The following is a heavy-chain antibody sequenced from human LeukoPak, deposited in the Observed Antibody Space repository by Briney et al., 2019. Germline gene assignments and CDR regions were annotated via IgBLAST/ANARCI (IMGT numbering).Heavy chain of an antibody. V-gene: IGHV4-59*01. CDR1: GGSISTYY. CDR3: ARAQGSSWYVADY. D-gene: IGHD6-13*01. CDR2: IYYSGST. Sequence: SETLSLTCTVSGGSISTYYWSWLRQPPGKGLEWLGYIYYSGSTNYNPSLKSRVTISVDTSKNQFSLKLSSVTAADTAVYYCARAQGSSWYVADYWGQGTLVTVSS. J-gene: IGHJ4*02.